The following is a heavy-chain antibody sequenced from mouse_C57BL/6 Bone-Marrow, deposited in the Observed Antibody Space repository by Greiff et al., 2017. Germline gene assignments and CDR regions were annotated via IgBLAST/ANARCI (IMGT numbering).Heavy chain of an antibody. Sequence: QVQLKESGAELVRPGTSVKLSCKASGYTFTSYWMHWVKQRPGQGLEWIGVIDPSDSYTNYNQKFKGKATLTVDTSSSTAYMQLSSLTSEDSAVYYCARRSDYWGQGTTLTVSS. CDR2: IDPSDSYT. V-gene: IGHV1-59*01. CDR1: GYTFTSYW. J-gene: IGHJ2*01. CDR3: ARRSDY.